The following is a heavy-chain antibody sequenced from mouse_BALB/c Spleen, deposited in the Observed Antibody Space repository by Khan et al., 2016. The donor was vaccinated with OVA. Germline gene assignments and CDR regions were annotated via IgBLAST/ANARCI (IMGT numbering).Heavy chain of an antibody. D-gene: IGHD1-1*01. J-gene: IGHJ2*01. CDR1: GYSITSDYA. Sequence: EVELVESGPGLVKPSQSLSLTCTVTGYSITSDYAWNWIRQFPGNKLEWMGYISYSGNTKYNPSLKSRISITRDTSKNQFFLQLNSVTIEDADTXSCSRVYGEDIDYWGQGTTLTVSS. CDR2: ISYSGNT. V-gene: IGHV3-2*02. CDR3: SRVYGEDIDY.